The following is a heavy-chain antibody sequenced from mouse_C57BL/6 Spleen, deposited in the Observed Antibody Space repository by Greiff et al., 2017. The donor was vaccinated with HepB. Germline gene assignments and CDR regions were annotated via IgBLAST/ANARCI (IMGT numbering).Heavy chain of an antibody. V-gene: IGHV1-69*01. CDR1: GYTFTSYW. D-gene: IGHD2-3*01. CDR2: IDPSDSYT. J-gene: IGHJ2*01. Sequence: QVQLQQSGAELVMPGASVKLSCKASGYTFTSYWMHWVKQRPGQGLEWIGEIDPSDSYTNYNQKFKGKSTLTVDKSSSTAYMQLSSLTSEDSAVYYCARGGYYPWGQGTTLTVSS. CDR3: ARGGYYP.